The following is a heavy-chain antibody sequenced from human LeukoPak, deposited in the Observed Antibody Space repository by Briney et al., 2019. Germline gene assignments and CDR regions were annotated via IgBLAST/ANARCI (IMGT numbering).Heavy chain of an antibody. Sequence: SETLSLTCTVSGGSISSSSYYWGWIRQPPGKGLEWIGSIYYSGSTYYNPSLKSRVTISVDTSKNQFSLKLSSVTAADTAVYYCARQPNPSIVGATREEYFDLWGRGTLVTVSS. D-gene: IGHD1-26*01. V-gene: IGHV4-39*01. CDR2: IYYSGST. CDR1: GGSISSSSYY. J-gene: IGHJ2*01. CDR3: ARQPNPSIVGATREEYFDL.